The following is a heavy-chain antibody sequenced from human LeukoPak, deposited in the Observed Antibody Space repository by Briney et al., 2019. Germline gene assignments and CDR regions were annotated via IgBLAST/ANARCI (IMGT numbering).Heavy chain of an antibody. Sequence: PGGSLRLSFAASGFTFSDYWMSWVRQAPGKGLEWVANIKQDGSEKYYVDSVKGRFTISRDNAKNSLYLQMNSLRAEDTAVYYCATGWVAFGGVIADAFDIWGQGTMVTVSS. CDR1: GFTFSDYW. J-gene: IGHJ3*02. CDR3: ATGWVAFGGVIADAFDI. CDR2: IKQDGSEK. V-gene: IGHV3-7*01. D-gene: IGHD3-16*02.